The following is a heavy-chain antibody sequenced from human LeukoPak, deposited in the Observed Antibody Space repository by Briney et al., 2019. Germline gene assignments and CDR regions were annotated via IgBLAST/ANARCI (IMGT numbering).Heavy chain of an antibody. Sequence: GGSLRLSCTASGFSFSSFSMNWVRQTPGKGPEWVSHISVSGRIFYADSVNGRVTISRDNAKSSLYLQMDSLRAEDTAVYYCARDKGNSGYGADYWGQGTLVTVSS. CDR3: ARDKGNSGYGADY. CDR2: ISVSGRI. D-gene: IGHD5-12*01. V-gene: IGHV3-48*04. CDR1: GFSFSSFS. J-gene: IGHJ4*02.